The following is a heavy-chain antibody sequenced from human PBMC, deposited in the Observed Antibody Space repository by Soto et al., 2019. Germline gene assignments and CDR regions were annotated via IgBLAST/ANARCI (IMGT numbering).Heavy chain of an antibody. D-gene: IGHD6-19*01. J-gene: IGHJ4*02. CDR2: ISWNGDDI. CDR3: AKYRKSDLPRGWELDY. Sequence: ELQLVESGGGVVQFGRSLRLSCEASGFTFDDHAMHWVRQVPGKGLEWVSGISWNGDDIGYVDSVKGRFTICRNTVKNVLYLQMDSLSTEDTAVYFCAKYRKSDLPRGWELDYWGQGTLVNVSS. V-gene: IGHV3-9*01. CDR1: GFTFDDHA.